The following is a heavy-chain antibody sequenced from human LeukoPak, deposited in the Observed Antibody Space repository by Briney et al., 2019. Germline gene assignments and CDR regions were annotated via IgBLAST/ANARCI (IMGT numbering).Heavy chain of an antibody. CDR1: GGSISSSTYY. D-gene: IGHD1-26*01. V-gene: IGHV4-39*07. J-gene: IGHJ3*02. CDR2: IYYSGST. CDR3: ARMSGNYSRGAFGI. Sequence: SETLSLTCTVSGGSISSSTYYWGWIRQPPGKGLEWIGSIYYSGSTYYNPSLKGRVTISVDTSKNQFSLKLSSVTAADTAVYYCARMSGNYSRGAFGIWGQGTMVTVSS.